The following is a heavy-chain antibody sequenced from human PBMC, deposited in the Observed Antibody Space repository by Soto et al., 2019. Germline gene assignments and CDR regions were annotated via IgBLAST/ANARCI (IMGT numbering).Heavy chain of an antibody. Sequence: GKVFCKAYGYSFISYYMHWVRQAAGKGLEWMGGFDPEDGERIYAQKFQGRVTMTEDTSTDTAYMELSSLRSEDTAVSYCATDRRRYGMDVWGQGTTVTVSS. D-gene: IGHD6-25*01. CDR2: FDPEDGER. J-gene: IGHJ6*02. CDR3: ATDRRRYGMDV. V-gene: IGHV1-24*01. CDR1: GYSFISYY.